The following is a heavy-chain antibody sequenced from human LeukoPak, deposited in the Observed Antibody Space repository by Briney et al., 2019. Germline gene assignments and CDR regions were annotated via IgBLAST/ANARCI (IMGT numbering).Heavy chain of an antibody. J-gene: IGHJ3*02. Sequence: PSETLSLTCTVSGGSISSSSYYWGWIRQPPGKGLEWIGSIYYSGSTYYNPSLKSRVTISVDTSKNQFSLKLSSVTAADTAVYYCARQPDYDFWSGYSNGAFDIWGQGTMVTVSS. V-gene: IGHV4-39*01. CDR2: IYYSGST. CDR3: ARQPDYDFWSGYSNGAFDI. CDR1: GGSISSSSYY. D-gene: IGHD3-3*01.